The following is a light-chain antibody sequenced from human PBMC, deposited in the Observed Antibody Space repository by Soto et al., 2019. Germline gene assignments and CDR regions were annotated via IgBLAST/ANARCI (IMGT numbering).Light chain of an antibody. J-gene: IGLJ2*01. V-gene: IGLV1-40*01. Sequence: QSVLTQPPSVSGAPGQRVTISCTGSSSNIGAGYDVHWYQQLPGTATKLLIYGNSNRPSGVPDRFSGSKSGTSASLAITELQAEDEADYYCQSYDSSLSGYVVFGGGTKLTVL. CDR1: SSNIGAGYD. CDR3: QSYDSSLSGYVV. CDR2: GNS.